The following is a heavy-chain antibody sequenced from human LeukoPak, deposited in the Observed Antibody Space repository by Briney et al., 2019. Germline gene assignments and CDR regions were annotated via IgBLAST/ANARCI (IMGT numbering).Heavy chain of an antibody. Sequence: PSETPSLTCTVSGGSISSSSYYWGWIRQPPGKGLEWIGSIYYSGSTYYNPSLKSRVTISVDTSKNQFSLKLSSVTAADTAVYYCATLRRDGYNYPRFDYWGQGTLVTVSS. CDR1: GGSISSSSYY. CDR3: ATLRRDGYNYPRFDY. CDR2: IYYSGST. D-gene: IGHD5-24*01. V-gene: IGHV4-39*05. J-gene: IGHJ4*02.